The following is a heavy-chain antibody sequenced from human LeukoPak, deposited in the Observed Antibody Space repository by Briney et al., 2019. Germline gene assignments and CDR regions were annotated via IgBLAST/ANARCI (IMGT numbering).Heavy chain of an antibody. CDR2: INPNSGGT. CDR1: GYTFTGYY. V-gene: IGHV1-2*02. J-gene: IGHJ4*02. CDR3: ARGPGIVGAPYYFDY. Sequence: ASVKVSCKASGYTFTGYYMHWVRQAPGQGLEWMGWINPNSGGTNYAQKFQGRVTMTRDTSISTAYMELSRLRSDDTAVYYCARGPGIVGAPYYFDYWGQGTLVTVSS. D-gene: IGHD1-26*01.